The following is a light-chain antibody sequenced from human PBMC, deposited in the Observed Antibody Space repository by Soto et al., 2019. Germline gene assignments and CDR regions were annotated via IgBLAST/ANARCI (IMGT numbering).Light chain of an antibody. J-gene: IGKJ1*01. CDR3: QQSYSTPQT. Sequence: DIQMTQSPSSLSASVGDRVTITCRASQSISSYLNWYQQKHGKAPQLLIYAASSLQSRVPSRFSASGSGTEIPLTISRLQPEDFATYYCQQSYSTPQTFGQGTKVEIK. CDR1: QSISSY. CDR2: AAS. V-gene: IGKV1-39*01.